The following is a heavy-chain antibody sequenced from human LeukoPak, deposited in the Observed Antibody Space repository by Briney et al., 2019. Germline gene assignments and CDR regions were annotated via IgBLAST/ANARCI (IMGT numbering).Heavy chain of an antibody. J-gene: IGHJ5*02. CDR2: INPSGGST. CDR1: GYTFTDYY. Sequence: ASVKVSCKASGYTFTDYYMHWVRQAPGQGLECMGIINPSGGSTSYAQKFQGRVTMTRDMSTGTVYMELSSLRSEDTAVYYCARGGVGATTYVWFDPWGQGTLVTVSS. V-gene: IGHV1-46*01. CDR3: ARGGVGATTYVWFDP. D-gene: IGHD1-26*01.